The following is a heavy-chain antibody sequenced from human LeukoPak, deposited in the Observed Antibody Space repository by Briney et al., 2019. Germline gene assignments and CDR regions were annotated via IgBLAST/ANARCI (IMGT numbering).Heavy chain of an antibody. D-gene: IGHD4-23*01. J-gene: IGHJ4*02. CDR3: ARDSYGGTWSLGH. V-gene: IGHV1-2*02. CDR1: GFTFTVYY. Sequence: ASVTVSYKASGFTFTVYYIHWVRQAPGQGLEWMGWVNPNSGGTNYAQLFQGRVTMTRDTSISTAYMELRGLTSDDTAVYYCARDSYGGTWSLGHWGQATLVTVSS. CDR2: VNPNSGGT.